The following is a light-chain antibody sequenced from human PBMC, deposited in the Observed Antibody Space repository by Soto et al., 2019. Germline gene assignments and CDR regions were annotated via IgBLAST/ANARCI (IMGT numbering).Light chain of an antibody. CDR3: QQYNNWLT. CDR2: DAS. Sequence: VVLTQSPATLSLSPGERATLSCRASQSISEFLAWYQQKPGQAPRLLIYDASNRATGTPARFSGSGSGTDFTLTISSLQSEDFAVYYCQQYNNWLTFGQGTKVDIK. CDR1: QSISEF. J-gene: IGKJ1*01. V-gene: IGKV3-11*01.